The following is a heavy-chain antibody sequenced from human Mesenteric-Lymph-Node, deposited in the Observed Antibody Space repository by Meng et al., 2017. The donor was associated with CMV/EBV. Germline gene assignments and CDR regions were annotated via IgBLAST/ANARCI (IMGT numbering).Heavy chain of an antibody. Sequence: GESLKISCAASGFTFSTYGMHWVRQAPGQGLQWVTVIRYDGSNKYYADSVKGRFTVSRDNSKNTLYLQMNSLRAEDTAVNNCAKNGEEGPDFWGQGTLVTVSS. D-gene: IGHD3-10*01. V-gene: IGHV3-30*02. J-gene: IGHJ4*02. CDR3: AKNGEEGPDF. CDR2: IRYDGSNK. CDR1: GFTFSTYG.